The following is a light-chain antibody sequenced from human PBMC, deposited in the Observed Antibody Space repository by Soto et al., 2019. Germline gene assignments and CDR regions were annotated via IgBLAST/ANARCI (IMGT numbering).Light chain of an antibody. CDR3: QQRNSYPLT. Sequence: IQLTQSPSSLSASVGDRVTITCRASQGLRSYLAWYQQKPGKAPKLLIYVTSTLQSGVPSRFRGSGSGTDFTLTLSRLQTEGCETYYCQQRNSYPLTFGWGTPVDIK. V-gene: IGKV1-9*01. CDR2: VTS. J-gene: IGKJ4*01. CDR1: QGLRSY.